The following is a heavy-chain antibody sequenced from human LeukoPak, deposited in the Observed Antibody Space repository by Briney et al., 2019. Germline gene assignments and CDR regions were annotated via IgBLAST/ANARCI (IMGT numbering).Heavy chain of an antibody. CDR1: GGSISSSSYY. J-gene: IGHJ4*02. CDR3: ARLGGYCSSGSCYSFSDY. Sequence: SETLSLTCTVSGGSISSSSYYWGWIRQPPGKGLEWIGSIYYSGSTYYNPSLKSRVTISVDTSKNQFSLKLSSVTAADTAVYYCARLGGYCSSGSCYSFSDYWGQGTLVTVSS. D-gene: IGHD2-15*01. CDR2: IYYSGST. V-gene: IGHV4-39*01.